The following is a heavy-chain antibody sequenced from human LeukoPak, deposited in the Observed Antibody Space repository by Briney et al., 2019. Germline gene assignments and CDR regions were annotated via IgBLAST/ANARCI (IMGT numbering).Heavy chain of an antibody. Sequence: SETLSLTCAVYGGSFSGYYWSWIRQPPGKGLDWIGEINHSGSTNYNPSLKTRVTISVDTSKNQFSLKLSSVTAADTAVYYCARGHDPLGSRSDWFDPWGQRTPVTVSS. CDR2: INHSGST. CDR3: ARGHDPLGSRSDWFDP. J-gene: IGHJ5*02. V-gene: IGHV4-34*01. CDR1: GGSFSGYY. D-gene: IGHD5/OR15-5a*01.